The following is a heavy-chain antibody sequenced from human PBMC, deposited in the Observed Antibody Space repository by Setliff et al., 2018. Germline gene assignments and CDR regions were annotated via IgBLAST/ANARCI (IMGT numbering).Heavy chain of an antibody. D-gene: IGHD3-3*01. CDR1: GFTFNIYA. J-gene: IGHJ4*02. Sequence: LRLSCAASGFTFNIYAFNWVRQAPGKGLEWLAVTSYDGKNNYYGDSVKGRFTISRDNSQNTVYLQMNALSGDDTAVYFCARAPNIFGGNFDSWGQGTLVTVSS. CDR3: ARAPNIFGGNFDS. CDR2: TSYDGKNN. V-gene: IGHV3-30*03.